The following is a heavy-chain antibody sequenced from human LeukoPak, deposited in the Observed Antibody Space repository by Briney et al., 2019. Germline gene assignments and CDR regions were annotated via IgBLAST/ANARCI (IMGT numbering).Heavy chain of an antibody. CDR2: IYYSGST. Sequence: PSETLSLTCTVSGGSISSYYWSWIRQPPGKGLEWIGYIYYSGSTNYNPSLKSRVTISVDTSKNQFSLKLSSVTAADTAVYYCARDGGGGTHAFDIWGQGTMVTVSS. D-gene: IGHD1-14*01. CDR3: ARDGGGGTHAFDI. V-gene: IGHV4-59*01. J-gene: IGHJ3*02. CDR1: GGSISSYY.